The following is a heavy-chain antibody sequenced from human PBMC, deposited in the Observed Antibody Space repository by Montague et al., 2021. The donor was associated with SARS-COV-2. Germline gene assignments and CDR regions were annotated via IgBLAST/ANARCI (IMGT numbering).Heavy chain of an antibody. Sequence: SETLSLTCTVSGDSISHSSYYWGWIRQPPGKGLEWIGSIYYSGSTYYNPSLKSRVTISVDTSKNQVSLKLNSVTAADTAVYYCAKGSGYPWGRGTRVAVSS. CDR1: GDSISHSSYY. D-gene: IGHD6-25*01. J-gene: IGHJ2*01. V-gene: IGHV4-39*07. CDR2: IYYSGST. CDR3: AKGSGYP.